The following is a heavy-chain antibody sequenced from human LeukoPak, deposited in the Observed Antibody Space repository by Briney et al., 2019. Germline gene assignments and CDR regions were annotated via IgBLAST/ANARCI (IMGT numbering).Heavy chain of an antibody. Sequence: PSETLSLTCTVSGGSISSGGYYWSWIRQHPGKGLEWIGYIYYSGSTYYNPSLKSRVTISVDTSKNQFSLKLSSVTAADTAVYYCARVPQPTTVTTDSEHRYFDLWGRGTLVTVSS. CDR3: ARVPQPTTVTTDSEHRYFDL. CDR2: IYYSGST. J-gene: IGHJ2*01. D-gene: IGHD4-17*01. V-gene: IGHV4-31*03. CDR1: GGSISSGGYY.